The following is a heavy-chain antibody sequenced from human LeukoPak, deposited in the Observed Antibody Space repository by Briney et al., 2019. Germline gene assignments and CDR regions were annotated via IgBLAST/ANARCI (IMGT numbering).Heavy chain of an antibody. J-gene: IGHJ6*02. D-gene: IGHD2-8*02. CDR3: ARYCTGGSCYIQYGMDV. CDR1: GFTFTTYA. CDR2: ISRSGGST. V-gene: IGHV3-23*01. Sequence: PGGSLTLSCAASGFTFTTYAMSWVRQAPGKALQWVSAISRSGGSTYYADSVKGRFTISRDNSKNTVYLQMNSLRVEDTAVYYCARYCTGGSCYIQYGMDVWGQGTTVTVSS.